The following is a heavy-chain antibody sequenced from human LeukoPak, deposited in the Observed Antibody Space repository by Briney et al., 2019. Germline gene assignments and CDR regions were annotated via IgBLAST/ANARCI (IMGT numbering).Heavy chain of an antibody. CDR1: GGSFSGYY. CDR3: AIGNRGLAVAGNWFDP. CDR2: INHSGST. V-gene: IGHV4-34*01. D-gene: IGHD6-19*01. Sequence: PSETLSLTCAVYGGSFSGYYWSSIRQPPEKGLEWIGEINHSGSTNYNPSLKSRVTISVDTSKNQFSLKLSSVTAADTAVYYCAIGNRGLAVAGNWFDPWGQGTLVTVSS. J-gene: IGHJ5*02.